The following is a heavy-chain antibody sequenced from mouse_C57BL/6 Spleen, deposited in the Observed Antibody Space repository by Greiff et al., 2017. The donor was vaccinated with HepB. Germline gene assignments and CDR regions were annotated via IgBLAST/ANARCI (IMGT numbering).Heavy chain of an antibody. CDR1: GFTFSSYA. CDR3: ARDYSSRRYFDY. J-gene: IGHJ2*01. D-gene: IGHD3-1*01. CDR2: ISDGGSYT. Sequence: EVKLMESGGGLVKPGGSLKLSCAASGFTFSSYAMSWVRQTPEKRLEWVATISDGGSYTYYPDNVKGRFTISRDNAKNNLYLQMSHLKSEDTAMYYCARDYSSRRYFDYWGQGTTRTVSS. V-gene: IGHV5-4*01.